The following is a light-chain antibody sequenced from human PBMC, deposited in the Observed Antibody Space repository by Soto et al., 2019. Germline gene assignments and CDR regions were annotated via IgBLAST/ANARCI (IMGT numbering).Light chain of an antibody. J-gene: IGLJ2*01. V-gene: IGLV2-14*01. CDR3: SSYTTFTV. CDR1: SSDVGRHNY. Sequence: QSVLTQPASVSGSPGQSITISCTGTSSDVGRHNYVSWYQQHPDKTPKLMIYEVSNRPSGVSNRFSGSKSGNTASLTISGLQAEDEADYYCSSYTTFTVFGGGTKVTVL. CDR2: EVS.